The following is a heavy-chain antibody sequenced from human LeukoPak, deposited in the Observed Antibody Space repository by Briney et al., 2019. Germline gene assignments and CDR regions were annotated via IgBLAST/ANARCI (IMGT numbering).Heavy chain of an antibody. Sequence: SETLSLTCTVSGYSISSGYYWGWIRQPPGKGLEWIGSMYHSGSTYYNPSLKSRVTISVDTSKNQFSLKLSSVTAADTAVYYCARGRGGYRKAFDIWGQGTMVTVSS. CDR3: ARGRGGYRKAFDI. CDR2: MYHSGST. V-gene: IGHV4-38-2*02. D-gene: IGHD5-18*01. CDR1: GYSISSGYY. J-gene: IGHJ3*02.